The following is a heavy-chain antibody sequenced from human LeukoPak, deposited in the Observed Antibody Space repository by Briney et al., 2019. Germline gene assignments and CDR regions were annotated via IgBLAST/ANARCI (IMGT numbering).Heavy chain of an antibody. CDR1: GFTFSSYA. Sequence: PGGSLRLSCAAPGFTFSSYAMHWVRQAPGKGLEWVAVISYDGSNKYYADSVKGRFTISRDNSKSTLYLQMNSLRAEDTAVYYCASVAAAIDYWGQGTLVTVSS. CDR3: ASVAAAIDY. J-gene: IGHJ4*02. V-gene: IGHV3-30-3*01. CDR2: ISYDGSNK. D-gene: IGHD6-13*01.